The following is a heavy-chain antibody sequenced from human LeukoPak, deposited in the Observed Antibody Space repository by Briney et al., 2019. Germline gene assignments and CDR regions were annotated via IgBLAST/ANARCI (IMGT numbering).Heavy chain of an antibody. CDR2: IRSNSDGGTI. D-gene: IGHD3-22*01. CDR1: GFTFSNAW. Sequence: GGSLRLSCATSGFTFSNAWMNWVRQAPGKGLEWVGRIRSNSDGGTIDYAAPVKGRFALSRDDSKNTLYLQMNSLQTEDTAVYYCATDFYDTTWGEGTLVTVSS. CDR3: ATDFYDTT. V-gene: IGHV3-15*07. J-gene: IGHJ5*02.